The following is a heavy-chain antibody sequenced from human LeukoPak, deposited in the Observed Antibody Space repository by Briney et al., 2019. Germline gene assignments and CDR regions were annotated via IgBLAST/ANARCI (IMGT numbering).Heavy chain of an antibody. CDR3: AGGTYYDFWSGYYMDY. CDR1: GGSISSYY. J-gene: IGHJ4*02. CDR2: IYYSGST. D-gene: IGHD3-3*01. V-gene: IGHV4-59*01. Sequence: SETLSRTCTVSGGSISSYYWSWIRQPPGKGLEWIGYIYYSGSTNYSPSLKSRVTISVDTSKNQFSLKLSSVTAADTAVYYCAGGTYYDFWSGYYMDYWGQGTLVTVSS.